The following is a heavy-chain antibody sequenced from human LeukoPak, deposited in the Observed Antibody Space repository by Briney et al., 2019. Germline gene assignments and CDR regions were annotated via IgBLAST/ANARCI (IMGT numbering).Heavy chain of an antibody. CDR3: VRHDGRGGSTMGAFDS. CDR1: AASISSSSHH. Sequence: TPSETLSLTCTISAASISSSSHHWGWIRQSPGKGLEWIGSIYSGRTIYYSPSLNSRVTISVVTSKDQFILQLNSVTAADTAVYYCVRHDGRGGSTMGAFDSWGQGSLVTVSS. J-gene: IGHJ5*01. V-gene: IGHV4-39*01. CDR2: IYSGRTI. D-gene: IGHD3-3*01.